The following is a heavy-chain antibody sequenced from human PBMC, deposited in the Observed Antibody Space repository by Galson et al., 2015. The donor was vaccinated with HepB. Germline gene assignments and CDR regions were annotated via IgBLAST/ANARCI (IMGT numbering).Heavy chain of an antibody. J-gene: IGHJ6*02. CDR3: AYGVDV. Sequence: CAISGDSVSSNSAVWNWIRQSPSRGLEWLGRTSYRSRWYDDYAVSVKSRISINADTSKNQVSLQLNSVTPDDTAVYYCAYGVDVWGQGTRVTVS. CDR2: TSYRSRWYD. V-gene: IGHV6-1*01. CDR1: GDSVSSNSAV.